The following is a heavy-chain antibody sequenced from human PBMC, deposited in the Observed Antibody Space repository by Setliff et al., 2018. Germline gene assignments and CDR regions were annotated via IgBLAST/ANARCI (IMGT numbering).Heavy chain of an antibody. V-gene: IGHV3-23*01. J-gene: IGHJ6*02. CDR1: GFTFSTYW. CDR2: ISARTGLT. Sequence: GGSLRLSCAASGFTFSTYWMSWVRQAPGKGLEWVSGISARTGLTYYADSVKGRLTISRDNSKNTLYLQMNSLRAEDTAVYYCAKGLLDYDILTGYYRGSEGDYYGMDVWGQGTTVTVSS. D-gene: IGHD3-9*01. CDR3: AKGLLDYDILTGYYRGSEGDYYGMDV.